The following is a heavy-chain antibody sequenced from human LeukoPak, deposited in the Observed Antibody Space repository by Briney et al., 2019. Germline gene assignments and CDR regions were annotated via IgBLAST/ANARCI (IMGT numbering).Heavy chain of an antibody. CDR2: IYYSGST. CDR1: GGSISSSSYH. Sequence: SETLSLTCTVSGGSISSSSYHWGWIRQPPGKGLEWIGSIYYSGSTYYNPSLKSRVTISVDTSKNQFSLKLSSVTAADTAVYYCARAGSVSALWFGELSALYFDLWGRGTLVTVSS. CDR3: ARAGSVSALWFGELSALYFDL. V-gene: IGHV4-39*07. D-gene: IGHD3-10*01. J-gene: IGHJ2*01.